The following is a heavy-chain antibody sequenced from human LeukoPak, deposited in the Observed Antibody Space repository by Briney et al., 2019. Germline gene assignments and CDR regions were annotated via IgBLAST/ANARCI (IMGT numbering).Heavy chain of an antibody. Sequence: SQTLSLTCAISGDSVSSNNAGWNWIRQSPSRGLEWLGRTYYRSKWFNDYAVSVKSRITIKPDTSKNQFSLQLNSVTPEDTAVYYCARGFGQWLVFFDSWGQGTLVTVSS. V-gene: IGHV6-1*01. D-gene: IGHD6-19*01. J-gene: IGHJ4*02. CDR3: ARGFGQWLVFFDS. CDR1: GDSVSSNNAG. CDR2: TYYRSKWFN.